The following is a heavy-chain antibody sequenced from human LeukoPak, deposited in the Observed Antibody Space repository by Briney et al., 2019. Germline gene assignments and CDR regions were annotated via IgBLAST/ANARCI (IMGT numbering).Heavy chain of an antibody. CDR2: MYYSGST. CDR1: GGSINSGY. CDR3: ARGGSIVGATPHDTFDI. D-gene: IGHD1-26*01. J-gene: IGHJ3*02. V-gene: IGHV4-59*01. Sequence: SETLSLTCSVSGGSINSGYWSWIRQPPGKGLEWIGYMYYSGSTNYNPSLKSRVTISVDTSKNQFSLKLSSVTAADTAVCYCARGGSIVGATPHDTFDIWGQGTMVTVSS.